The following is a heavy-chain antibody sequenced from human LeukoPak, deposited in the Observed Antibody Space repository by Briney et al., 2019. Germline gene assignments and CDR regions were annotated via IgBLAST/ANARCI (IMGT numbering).Heavy chain of an antibody. V-gene: IGHV4-59*08. D-gene: IGHD6-13*01. J-gene: IGHJ4*02. CDR2: IHYSGST. CDR3: ARGAAATRDF. Sequence: PSETLSLTCTVSGDSISSYYWSLIRQSPGKGLEWIGYIHYSGSTDYNPSLKSRVTISVDTSKNQFSLKLTSVTAADTAVYYCARGAAATRDFWGQGTLVTVSS. CDR1: GDSISSYY.